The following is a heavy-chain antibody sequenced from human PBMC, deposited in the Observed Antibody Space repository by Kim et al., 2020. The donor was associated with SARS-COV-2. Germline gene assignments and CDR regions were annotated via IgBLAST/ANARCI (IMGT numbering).Heavy chain of an antibody. CDR3: ARSYGLDV. V-gene: IGHV3-74*01. CDR2: IINDGSST. J-gene: IGHJ6*02. Sequence: GGSLRLSCAASGFTFSNYGMQWVRQAPGKGLVWVSRIINDGSSTNYADSVKGRFTISRDNAKNTLYLQMNSLRAEDTAVYYCARSYGLDVWGQGTTVTVSS. CDR1: GFTFSNYG.